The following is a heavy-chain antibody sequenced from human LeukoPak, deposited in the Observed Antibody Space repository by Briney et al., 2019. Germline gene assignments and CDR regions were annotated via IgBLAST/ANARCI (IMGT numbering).Heavy chain of an antibody. V-gene: IGHV3-7*01. D-gene: IGHD3-10*01. CDR3: ARDSGTWSWSGGYFDY. CDR2: IKQDGTEI. CDR1: GFTFGSFW. Sequence: PGGSLSLSCPVSGFTFGSFWMSWVRQLPGRGRGWVANIKQDGTEIYYVDSVRGRFTTSRDNAKNSLYLQMSSLRAEDTAAYYCARDSGTWSWSGGYFDYWGQGTLVTVSS. J-gene: IGHJ4*02.